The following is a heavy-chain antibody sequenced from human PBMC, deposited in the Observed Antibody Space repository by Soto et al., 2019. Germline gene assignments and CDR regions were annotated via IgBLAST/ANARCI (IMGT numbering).Heavy chain of an antibody. CDR3: ARHPRDYDDYYYMDV. CDR1: GYSFTSYW. Sequence: PGESLKISCKGSGYSFTSYWIGWVRQMPGKGLEWMGIIYPGDSDTRYSPSFQGQVTISADKSISTAYLQWSSLKASDTAMYYCARHPRDYDDYYYMDVWGKGTTVTVSS. CDR2: IYPGDSDT. J-gene: IGHJ6*03. V-gene: IGHV5-51*01. D-gene: IGHD5-12*01.